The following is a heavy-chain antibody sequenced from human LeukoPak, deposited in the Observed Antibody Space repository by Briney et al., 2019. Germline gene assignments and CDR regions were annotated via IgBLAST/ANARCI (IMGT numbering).Heavy chain of an antibody. D-gene: IGHD4-17*01. CDR2: FNHSGST. CDR1: GGSFSGYY. J-gene: IGHJ4*02. CDR3: ARVTMTTVTYYFDY. V-gene: IGHV4-34*01. Sequence: SESLSLTCAVYGGSFSGYYWSWIRAPPGKGLEWIGEFNHSGSTNYNPSLKSRVTISVDTSKNQFSLKLSSVTAADTAVYYCARVTMTTVTYYFDYWGQGTLVTVSS.